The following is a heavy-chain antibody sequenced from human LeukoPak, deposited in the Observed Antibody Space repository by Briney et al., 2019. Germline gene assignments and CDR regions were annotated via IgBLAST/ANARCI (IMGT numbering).Heavy chain of an antibody. V-gene: IGHV3-11*04. Sequence: GGSLRLSCAASGFTFSDYYMSWIRQAPGKGLEWISYISSSGGTIYYAASVRGRFTISRDNAKNSLYLQMNSLRAEDTAVYYCARGGYSGYDGRWGQGTLVTVSS. J-gene: IGHJ4*02. D-gene: IGHD5-12*01. CDR1: GFTFSDYY. CDR3: ARGGYSGYDGR. CDR2: ISSSGGTI.